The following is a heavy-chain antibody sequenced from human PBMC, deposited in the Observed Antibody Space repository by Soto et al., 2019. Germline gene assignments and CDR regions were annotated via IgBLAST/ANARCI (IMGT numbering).Heavy chain of an antibody. CDR1: VYSFTDYH. CDR2: INPKSGGT. J-gene: IGHJ6*02. V-gene: IGHV1-2*04. D-gene: IGHD2-8*01. CDR3: ARGDSTDCSNGVCSFFYNHDMDV. Sequence: ASVTVSCQASVYSFTDYHIHWVRQAPGQGLEWLGRINPKSGGTSTAQKLQGWVTMTTDTSISTATMELTRLTSDDTAIYYCARGDSTDCSNGVCSFFYNHDMDVWGQGTTVTVSS.